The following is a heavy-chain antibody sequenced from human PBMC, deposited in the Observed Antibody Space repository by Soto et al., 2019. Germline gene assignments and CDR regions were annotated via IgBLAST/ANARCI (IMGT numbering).Heavy chain of an antibody. CDR2: IKQDESEK. CDR1: GFSFSSYW. J-gene: IGHJ4*02. D-gene: IGHD3-16*01. V-gene: IGHV3-7*01. CDR3: VRDVGFDYVN. Sequence: EVQLVESGGGLVQPGGSLRISCKGSGFSFSSYWMSWVRQAPGKGLEWVASIKQDESEKYYVDSVKGRFTNPRDNVDDPVFLHMNRLGSEDQAFFFCVRDVGFDYVNWGQGTLVTVSS.